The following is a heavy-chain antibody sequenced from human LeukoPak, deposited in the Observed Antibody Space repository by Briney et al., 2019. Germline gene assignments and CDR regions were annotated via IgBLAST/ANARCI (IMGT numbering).Heavy chain of an antibody. D-gene: IGHD3-3*02. V-gene: IGHV3-15*04. CDR2: IVQTSGGGTT. CDR3: ATGFSTATHDGY. Sequence: PGGSLRLSCAASGFTFSSAWMTWVRQAPGKGLEWVGRIVQTSGGGTTEYAAPVKGRSTISRDDSTNTLYLQMYSLKTEDTAVYYCATGFSTATHDGYWGQGTLVTVSS. J-gene: IGHJ4*02. CDR1: GFTFSSAW.